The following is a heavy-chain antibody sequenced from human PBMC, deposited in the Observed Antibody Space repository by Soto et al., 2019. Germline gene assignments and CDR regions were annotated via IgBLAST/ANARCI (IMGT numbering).Heavy chain of an antibody. J-gene: IGHJ4*02. CDR3: AKGSDDYVQTQSDS. CDR2: IRGSVETT. D-gene: IGHD4-17*01. V-gene: IGHV3-23*01. Sequence: GGSLRLSCAASGFTFSSYAMSWVRQSPGKGLECVSGIRGSVETTSYADSVRGRFTIFRDNSKNTLYLQMNSLRVEDTAVYYCAKGSDDYVQTQSDSWGQGTLVTVSS. CDR1: GFTFSSYA.